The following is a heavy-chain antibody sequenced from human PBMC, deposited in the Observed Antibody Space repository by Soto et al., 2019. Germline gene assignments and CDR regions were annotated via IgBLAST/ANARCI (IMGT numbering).Heavy chain of an antibody. J-gene: IGHJ4*02. CDR3: ARAPFRASPFYFDY. Sequence: HPGGSLRLSCAASGFIFNNYAMIWVRQAPGKGLEWVSRISGSGDSISYADSVKGRFTISRDNSKSTLYLQMNSLRAEDTAVHYCARAPFRASPFYFDYWGQGA. CDR2: ISGSGDSI. CDR1: GFIFNNYA. V-gene: IGHV3-23*01.